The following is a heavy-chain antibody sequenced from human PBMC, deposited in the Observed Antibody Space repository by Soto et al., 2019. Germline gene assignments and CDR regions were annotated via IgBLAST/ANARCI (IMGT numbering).Heavy chain of an antibody. J-gene: IGHJ4*02. CDR1: GFTFSNYW. Sequence: EVQLVESGGGLVQPGGSLRLSCGASGFTFSNYWMHWVRQAPGEGLVWVSRINGDGSFTRFADSVKGRFTISRDNAKNTLYLQMHSLRVDDTAVYYCARVGGGSGNFDYWGQGTLVTVSS. CDR3: ARVGGGSGNFDY. CDR2: INGDGSFT. D-gene: IGHD3-10*01. V-gene: IGHV3-74*01.